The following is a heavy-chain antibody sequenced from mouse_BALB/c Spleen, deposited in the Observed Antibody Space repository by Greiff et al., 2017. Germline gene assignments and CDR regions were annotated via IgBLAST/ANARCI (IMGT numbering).Heavy chain of an antibody. CDR2: ISNGGGST. Sequence: EVQVVESGGGLVQPGGSLKLSCAASGFTFSSYTMSWVRQTPEKRLEWVAYISNGGGSTYYPDTVKGRFTISRDNAKNTLYLQMSSLKSEDTAMYYCARLTTLYYYAMDYWGQGTSVTVSS. CDR1: GFTFSSYT. J-gene: IGHJ4*01. D-gene: IGHD2-1*01. V-gene: IGHV5-12-2*01. CDR3: ARLTTLYYYAMDY.